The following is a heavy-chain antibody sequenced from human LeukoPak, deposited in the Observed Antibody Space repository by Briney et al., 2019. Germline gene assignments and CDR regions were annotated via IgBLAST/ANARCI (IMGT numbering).Heavy chain of an antibody. Sequence: SETLSLTCTVSGDSITRNYWSWIRQPAGKGLEWIGRIYNSGNTNYSPSLESRVTMSTDTSKNQFSLKLSSVTAADTAVYYCARGSFDSSGYYVFDYWGQGTLVTVSS. CDR2: IYNSGNT. CDR1: GDSITRNY. D-gene: IGHD3-22*01. CDR3: ARGSFDSSGYYVFDY. J-gene: IGHJ4*02. V-gene: IGHV4-4*07.